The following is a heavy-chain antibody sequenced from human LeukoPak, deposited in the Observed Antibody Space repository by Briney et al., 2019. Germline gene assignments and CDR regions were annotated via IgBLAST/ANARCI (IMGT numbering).Heavy chain of an antibody. CDR1: GGSISSYY. Sequence: SETLSLTCTVSGGSISSYYWSWIRQPAGKGLEWIGRIYTSGSTNYNPSLKSRVTMSVDTSKNQFSLKLSSVTAADTAVYYCARGPWNGPHLVARYYGMDAWGQGTTVTVSS. CDR2: IYTSGST. CDR3: ARGPWNGPHLVARYYGMDA. V-gene: IGHV4-4*07. J-gene: IGHJ6*02. D-gene: IGHD1-1*01.